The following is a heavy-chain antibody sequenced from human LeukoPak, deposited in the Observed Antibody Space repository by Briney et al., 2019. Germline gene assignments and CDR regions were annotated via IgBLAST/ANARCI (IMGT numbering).Heavy chain of an antibody. V-gene: IGHV4-59*01. CDR1: GVYISSYY. J-gene: IGHJ4*02. CDR2: MFYIGST. Sequence: SETLSLNCTVSGVYISSYYWSWIRQSPANGPHLIVFMFYIGSTNFNPSLKSRVTISIDTAKSQLSLSLTSVTAADTAVYYCAGTGSGYCSGGTCYPAGIHYWGQGTLVTVSS. CDR3: AGTGSGYCSGGTCYPAGIHY. D-gene: IGHD2-15*01.